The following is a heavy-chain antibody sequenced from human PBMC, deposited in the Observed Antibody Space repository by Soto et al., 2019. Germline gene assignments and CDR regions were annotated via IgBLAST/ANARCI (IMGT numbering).Heavy chain of an antibody. J-gene: IGHJ6*02. V-gene: IGHV1-69*01. CDR3: AGGDHSTSLGGMDV. D-gene: IGHD6-6*01. CDR1: GASFNSYA. Sequence: QVQMVQSGAELKKPGSSVKVSGKTSGASFNSYAINWVRQAPGQGLEWLGGTIPFILTPNYAQQFQGRVTITADEPTSTGYLELSSLRSDDTAVYYCAGGDHSTSLGGMDVWGQGTTVIVSS. CDR2: TIPFILTP.